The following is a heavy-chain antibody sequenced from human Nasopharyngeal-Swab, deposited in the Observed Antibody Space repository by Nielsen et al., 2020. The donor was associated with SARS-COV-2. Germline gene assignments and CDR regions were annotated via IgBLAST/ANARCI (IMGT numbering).Heavy chain of an antibody. CDR2: IKSKTDGGTT. Sequence: WVRQPPGKGLEWVGRIKSKTDGGTTDYAAPVKGRFTISRDDSKNTLYLQMNSLKAEDTAVYYCTTGLRGGCSYGYNYWGQGTLVTVSS. CDR3: TTGLRGGCSYGYNY. V-gene: IGHV3-15*01. J-gene: IGHJ4*02. D-gene: IGHD5-18*01.